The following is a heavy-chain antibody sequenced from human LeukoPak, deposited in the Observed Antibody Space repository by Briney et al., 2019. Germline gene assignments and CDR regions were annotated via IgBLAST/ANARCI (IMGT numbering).Heavy chain of an antibody. J-gene: IGHJ6*03. D-gene: IGHD3-3*01. V-gene: IGHV4-34*01. Sequence: SETLSLTCAVYGGSFSGYYWSWIRQPPGKGLEWIGEINHSGSTNYNPSLKSRVTISVDASKNQFSLKLSSVTAADTAVYYCAREKFDYDFWSGYNMDVWGKGTTVTVSS. CDR3: AREKFDYDFWSGYNMDV. CDR2: INHSGST. CDR1: GGSFSGYY.